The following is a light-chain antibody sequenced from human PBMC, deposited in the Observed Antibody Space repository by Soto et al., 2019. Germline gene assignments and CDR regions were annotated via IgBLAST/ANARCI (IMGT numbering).Light chain of an antibody. CDR1: NIGSKS. CDR2: YES. Sequence: SSELTQPPSVSVAPGETARITCGGKNIGSKSVHWYQQKPGQAPVLVIYYESDRPSGIPERFSGSNSGNTATLTISRVEAGDEADYYCQVWDSSSDHVVFGGGTKLTVL. CDR3: QVWDSSSDHVV. J-gene: IGLJ2*01. V-gene: IGLV3-21*04.